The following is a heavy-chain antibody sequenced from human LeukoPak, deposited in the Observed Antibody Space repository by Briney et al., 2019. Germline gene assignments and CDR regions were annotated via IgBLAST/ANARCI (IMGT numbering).Heavy chain of an antibody. CDR2: INHSGST. V-gene: IGHV4-34*01. CDR3: ARERYYDILTGYYRNGMDV. CDR1: GGSFSGYY. D-gene: IGHD3-9*01. Sequence: SETLSLTCAVYGGSFSGYYWSWIRQPPGKGLEWIGKINHSGSTNYNPSLKSRVTISVDTSKNQFSLKLSSVTAADTAVYYCARERYYDILTGYYRNGMDVWGQGTTVTASS. J-gene: IGHJ6*02.